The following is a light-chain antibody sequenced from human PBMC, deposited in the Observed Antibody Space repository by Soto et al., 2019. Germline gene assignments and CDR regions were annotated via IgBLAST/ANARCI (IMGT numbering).Light chain of an antibody. Sequence: DIVMTQSPDSLAVSLGERATINCKSSQSVFYSSSNKDYISWYQQKPGQPPKLLIHWASTRESGVPDRFGGSGSGPDFTLTISNLQAEDVAVYYCQQYHSAPLTFGGGTKVEI. CDR3: QQYHSAPLT. J-gene: IGKJ4*01. V-gene: IGKV4-1*01. CDR1: QSVFYSSSNKDY. CDR2: WAS.